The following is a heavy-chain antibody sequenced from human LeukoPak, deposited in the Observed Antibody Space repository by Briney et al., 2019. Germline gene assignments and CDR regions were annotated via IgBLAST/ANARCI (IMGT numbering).Heavy chain of an antibody. Sequence: PGGSLTLSCAASGFTFSTYAMSWVRQAPGKGLEWVSGISASGGTTYYADSVKGRFTISRDNSKNTLYLQMSSLRAEDTAVYYCAKAEWLQLRWFSGFDYWGQGTLVTVSS. J-gene: IGHJ4*02. CDR2: ISASGGTT. CDR1: GFTFSTYA. D-gene: IGHD5-24*01. V-gene: IGHV3-23*01. CDR3: AKAEWLQLRWFSGFDY.